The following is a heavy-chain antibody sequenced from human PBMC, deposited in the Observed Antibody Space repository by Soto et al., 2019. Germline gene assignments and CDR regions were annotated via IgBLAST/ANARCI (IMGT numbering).Heavy chain of an antibody. Sequence: SETLSLTCTVSGGSMRNYFWTWIRQPPGKGLEWIGYIHYSGTTSFFPSYNPSLRSRVTISEDTSKNQFSLKLLSVTTADTAVYFCAAGEASSRNLAPYYLDFWGQGTLVTVSS. CDR1: GGSMRNYF. V-gene: IGHV4-59*01. CDR3: AAGEASSRNLAPYYLDF. CDR2: IHYSGTT. J-gene: IGHJ4*02. D-gene: IGHD6-13*01.